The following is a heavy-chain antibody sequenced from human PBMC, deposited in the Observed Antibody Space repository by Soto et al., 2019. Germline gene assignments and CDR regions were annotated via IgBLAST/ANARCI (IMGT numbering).Heavy chain of an antibody. Sequence: ASVKVSCKASGYSFTSYGISWVRQAPGQGLGWMGWISAYNGSTNYAQKLQGRVTMTTDTSTSTAYMELRSLRSDDTAVYYCGRDNGFGESDVWGQGTTVTVSS. CDR2: ISAYNGST. V-gene: IGHV1-18*01. J-gene: IGHJ6*02. CDR3: GRDNGFGESDV. CDR1: GYSFTSYG. D-gene: IGHD3-10*01.